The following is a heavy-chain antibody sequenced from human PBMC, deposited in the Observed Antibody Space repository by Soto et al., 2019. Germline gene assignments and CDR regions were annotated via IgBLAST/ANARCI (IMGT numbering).Heavy chain of an antibody. CDR2: IPYDERNK. V-gene: IGHV3-30*18. Sequence: QVQLVESGGGVVQPGRSLRLSCAASGFIFNNYGMHWVRQAPGKGLEWVAVIPYDERNKYYVDSVKGRFSISRDNSKNTLYLQMNSLRAEDTAVYYCAKDPTPGRPPAGYFDYWGQGTLVTVSS. CDR1: GFIFNNYG. J-gene: IGHJ4*02. CDR3: AKDPTPGRPPAGYFDY.